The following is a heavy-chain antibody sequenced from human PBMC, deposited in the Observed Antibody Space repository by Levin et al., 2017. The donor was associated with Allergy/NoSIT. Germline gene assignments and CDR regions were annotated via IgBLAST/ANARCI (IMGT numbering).Heavy chain of an antibody. Sequence: SLKISCSASGFTFGDYATAWFRQAPGKGLEWVGFIRSDAHGGTTEYAPSVRGRFTISRDESKSIAYLQMNSLKSEDTAVYYCSRPIAVATMYFDYWGQGTLVTVSS. CDR1: GFTFGDYA. J-gene: IGHJ4*02. CDR3: SRPIAVATMYFDY. D-gene: IGHD6-19*01. V-gene: IGHV3-49*03. CDR2: IRSDAHGGTT.